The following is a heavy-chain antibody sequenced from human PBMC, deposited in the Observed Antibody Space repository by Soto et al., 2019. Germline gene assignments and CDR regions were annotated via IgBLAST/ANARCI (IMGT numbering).Heavy chain of an antibody. CDR1: GFAFSNFG. D-gene: IGHD6-13*01. CDR2: IWNDGSSK. V-gene: IGHV3-33*01. CDR3: ARDWWDEPAGKETVSQFDY. J-gene: IGHJ4*02. Sequence: QVQLVESGGGVVQPGRSLTLSCAASGFAFSNFGIHWVRQAPGKGLEWVAVIWNDGSSKDYADSVKGRFPISRDNSKNTLYLQMSSLRADDTAVYYCARDWWDEPAGKETVSQFDYWGQGTLVTVSS.